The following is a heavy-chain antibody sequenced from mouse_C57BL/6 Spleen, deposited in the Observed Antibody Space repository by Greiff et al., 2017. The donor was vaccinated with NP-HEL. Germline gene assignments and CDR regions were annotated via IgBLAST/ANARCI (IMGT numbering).Heavy chain of an antibody. V-gene: IGHV3-6*01. CDR1: GYSITSGYY. Sequence: EVKLLESGPGLVKPSQSLSLTCSVTGYSITSGYYWNWIRQFPGNKLEWMGYISYDGSNNYNPSLKNRISITRDTSKNQFFLKLNSVTTEDTATYYCARDHFEAMDYWGQGTSVTVSS. CDR3: ARDHFEAMDY. J-gene: IGHJ4*01. CDR2: ISYDGSN.